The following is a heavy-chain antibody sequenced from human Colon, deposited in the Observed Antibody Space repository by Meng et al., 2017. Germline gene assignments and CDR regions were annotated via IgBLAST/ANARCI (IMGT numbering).Heavy chain of an antibody. V-gene: IGHV4-4*07. J-gene: IGHJ3*02. CDR3: ARVKVPAIGGAFDI. CDR2: IFTSGST. Sequence: SETLSLTCNVSGGSISSYHWSWIRQPAGKGLEWIGRIFTSGSTTYNPSLKSRVSVSVDWSKSQFSLTVTSVTAADTAVYYCARVKVPAIGGAFDIWGQGTLVTVSS. D-gene: IGHD2-2*01. CDR1: GGSISSYH.